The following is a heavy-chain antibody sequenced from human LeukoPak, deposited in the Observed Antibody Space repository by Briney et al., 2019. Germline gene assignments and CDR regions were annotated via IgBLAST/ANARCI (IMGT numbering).Heavy chain of an antibody. D-gene: IGHD5-24*01. CDR2: IYTSGST. CDR3: ARDRSQRPMDV. CDR1: GGSISSGGYY. J-gene: IGHJ6*04. Sequence: SETLSLTCTVSGGSISSGGYYWSWIRQPAGKGLEWIGRIYTSGSTNYNPSLKSRVTISVDTSKNQFSLKLGSVTAADTAVYYCARDRSQRPMDVWGKGTTVTVSS. V-gene: IGHV4-61*02.